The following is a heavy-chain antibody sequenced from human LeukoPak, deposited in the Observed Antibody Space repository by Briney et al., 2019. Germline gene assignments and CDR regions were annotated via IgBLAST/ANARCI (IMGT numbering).Heavy chain of an antibody. Sequence: GGSLRLSCAASGFTFSSYSMNWVRQAPGKGLEWVSSISSSRSYKYYADSLKGRFTISRDNAKNSLYLQMNSLTAEDTAVYYCARADWDTAMIDYWGQGTLVTVSS. J-gene: IGHJ4*02. CDR2: ISSSRSYK. V-gene: IGHV3-21*01. D-gene: IGHD5-18*01. CDR3: ARADWDTAMIDY. CDR1: GFTFSSYS.